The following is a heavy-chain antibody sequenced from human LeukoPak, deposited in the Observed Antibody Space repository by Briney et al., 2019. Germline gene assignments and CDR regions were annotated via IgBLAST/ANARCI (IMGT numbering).Heavy chain of an antibody. CDR3: GRVIPGGTTSLDC. Sequence: GGSLRLSCAASGFTFSNYWMSWIRQAPGRGLEWVANIKEDGSSKNYVDSVQGRFTISRDNAKKALYLQMNSLRAEDTAVYYCGRVIPGGTTSLDCWGQGTLVTVSS. CDR2: IKEDGSSK. V-gene: IGHV3-7*04. CDR1: GFTFSNYW. J-gene: IGHJ4*02. D-gene: IGHD1-26*01.